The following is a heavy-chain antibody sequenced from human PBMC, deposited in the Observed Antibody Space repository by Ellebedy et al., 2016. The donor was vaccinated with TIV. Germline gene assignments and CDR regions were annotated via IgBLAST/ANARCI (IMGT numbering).Heavy chain of an antibody. V-gene: IGHV1-24*01. CDR2: FDSEDDET. CDR3: ATVFDGYRGLDY. Sequence: AASVKVSCKVSGYTLTELSMHWVRQAPGKGLEWMGGFDSEDDETIYAQKFRGRVTMTEDTSTDTAYMDLNSLRSEDTAVYYGATVFDGYRGLDYWGQGTLVTVSS. CDR1: GYTLTELS. J-gene: IGHJ4*02. D-gene: IGHD5-24*01.